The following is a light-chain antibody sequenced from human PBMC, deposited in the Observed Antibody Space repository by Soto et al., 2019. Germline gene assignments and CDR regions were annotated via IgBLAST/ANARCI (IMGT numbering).Light chain of an antibody. CDR1: TGAVTSGYY. Sequence: QAVVTQEPSLTVSPGGTVTLTCASSTGAVTSGYYPNWFQQKPGQPPRALIYSTNNKFSWTPARFSGSLLGDKAALTLSGVQSEDEADYYCLLYYGAAQFWVFGGGTKLTVL. V-gene: IGLV7-43*01. J-gene: IGLJ3*02. CDR3: LLYYGAAQFWV. CDR2: STN.